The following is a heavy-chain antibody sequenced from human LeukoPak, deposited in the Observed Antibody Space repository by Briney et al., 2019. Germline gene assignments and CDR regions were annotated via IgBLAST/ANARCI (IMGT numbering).Heavy chain of an antibody. Sequence: GRSLRLSCAASGFTFSSYGMHWVRQAPGKGLEWVAVISYDGSNKYYADSVKGRFTISRDNSKNTLYLQMNSLRAEDTAVYYCAREIPGIGDFDYWGQGTLVTVSS. J-gene: IGHJ4*02. CDR3: AREIPGIGDFDY. V-gene: IGHV3-30*03. D-gene: IGHD3-10*01. CDR2: ISYDGSNK. CDR1: GFTFSSYG.